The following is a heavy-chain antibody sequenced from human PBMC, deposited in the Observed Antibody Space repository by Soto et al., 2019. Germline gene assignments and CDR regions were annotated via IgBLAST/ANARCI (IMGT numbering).Heavy chain of an antibody. V-gene: IGHV4-59*01. Sequence: SETLSLTCTVSGGSISSYYCSWIRQPPGKGLEWIGYIYYSGSTNYNPSLKSRVTISVDTSKNQFSLKLSSVTAADTAVYYCARGHYGLDVWGQGTTVTVSS. CDR1: GGSISSYY. CDR3: ARGHYGLDV. J-gene: IGHJ6*02. CDR2: IYYSGST.